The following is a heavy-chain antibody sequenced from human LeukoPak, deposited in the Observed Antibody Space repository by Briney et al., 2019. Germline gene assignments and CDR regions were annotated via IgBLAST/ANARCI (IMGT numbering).Heavy chain of an antibody. J-gene: IGHJ3*02. CDR1: GFTFSSYA. CDR2: ISNSGDST. V-gene: IGHV3-23*01. Sequence: GGSLRLSCAASGFTFSSYAMTWVRQAPGEGLEWVSAISNSGDSTYYADSVKGRFTISRDNSKNTLYLQMNSLRAEDTAVYYCAKASACIAAAGTCAFDIWGQGTMVTASS. D-gene: IGHD6-13*01. CDR3: AKASACIAAAGTCAFDI.